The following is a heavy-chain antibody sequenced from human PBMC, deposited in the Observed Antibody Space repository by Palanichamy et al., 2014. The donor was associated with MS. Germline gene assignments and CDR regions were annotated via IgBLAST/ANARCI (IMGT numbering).Heavy chain of an antibody. J-gene: IGHJ4*02. D-gene: IGHD3-3*01. CDR3: TRDASTAIYDFWSGYFDY. Sequence: QVQLVESGGGVVQPGRSLRLSCAASEFTFGRSAMHWVRQAPGKGLEWVAVIEYDGSNKYYEDSVKGRFTISRDNSKNTLYLRMHSLRVEDTAVYYCTRDASTAIYDFWSGYFDYWGQGTLVTASS. CDR1: EFTFGRSA. V-gene: IGHV3-30-3*01. CDR2: IEYDGSNK.